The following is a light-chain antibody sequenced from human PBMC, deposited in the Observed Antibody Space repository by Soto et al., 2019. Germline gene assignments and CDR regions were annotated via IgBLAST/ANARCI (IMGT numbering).Light chain of an antibody. CDR3: QQYYSYPLT. V-gene: IGKV1-8*01. Sequence: AIRMTQSPSSFSASTGDRVTITCRASQGISSDLAWYQQKPGKAPKLLIYAASTLQSGVPSRFSGSGSGTDFTLTFSCLQSEDFATYYCQQYYSYPLTVGGGTKVEIK. CDR1: QGISSD. J-gene: IGKJ4*01. CDR2: AAS.